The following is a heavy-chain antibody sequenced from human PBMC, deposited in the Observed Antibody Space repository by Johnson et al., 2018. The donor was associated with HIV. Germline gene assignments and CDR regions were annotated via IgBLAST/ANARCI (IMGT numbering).Heavy chain of an antibody. Sequence: VQLVESGGGLVQLGGSLRLSCAASGFTFSSYAMNLVRQAPGKGLEWVGFIRGKAYGGTTEYAASVKGRFTISRDDYKGIAYLQMNSLKTEDTAVYFCTRVPTYFYLSGGHPPDGFDIWGQGTLVTVSS. V-gene: IGHV3-49*04. J-gene: IGHJ3*02. CDR1: GFTFSSYA. CDR2: IRGKAYGGTT. D-gene: IGHD3-10*01. CDR3: TRVPTYFYLSGGHPPDGFDI.